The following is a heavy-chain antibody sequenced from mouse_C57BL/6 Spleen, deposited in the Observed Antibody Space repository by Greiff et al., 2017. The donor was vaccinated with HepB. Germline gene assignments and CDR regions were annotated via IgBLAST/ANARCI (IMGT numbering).Heavy chain of an antibody. Sequence: QVQLQQPGAELVMPGASVKLSCKASGYTFTSYWMHWVKQRPGQGLEWIGEIDPSDSYTNYNQKFKGKSTLTVDKSSSTASMQLSSLTSEDSAVYYCARNYGSSPHWYFDVWGTGTTVTVSS. CDR1: GYTFTSYW. CDR3: ARNYGSSPHWYFDV. J-gene: IGHJ1*03. D-gene: IGHD1-1*01. CDR2: IDPSDSYT. V-gene: IGHV1-69*01.